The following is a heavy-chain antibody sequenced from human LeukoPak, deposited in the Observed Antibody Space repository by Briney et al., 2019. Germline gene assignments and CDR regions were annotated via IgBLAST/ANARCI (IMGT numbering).Heavy chain of an antibody. CDR3: ARFNYYDSSGYYQTFDY. J-gene: IGHJ4*02. CDR2: FYYSRNT. Sequence: SSETLSLTCTVSGGSISSGDYYWSWIRQPPGKGLEWIGSFYYSRNTYYNPSLKSRVTISEDMPKNQFSLKLSSVTAADTAVYYCARFNYYDSSGYYQTFDYWGQGTLVTVSS. CDR1: GGSISSGDYY. D-gene: IGHD3-22*01. V-gene: IGHV4-39*01.